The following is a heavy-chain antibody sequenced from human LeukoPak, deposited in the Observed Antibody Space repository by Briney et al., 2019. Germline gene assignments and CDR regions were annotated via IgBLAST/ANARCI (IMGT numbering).Heavy chain of an antibody. CDR1: GGSLSSYY. V-gene: IGHV4-59*08. D-gene: IGHD5-18*01. CDR2: SYYGGSN. J-gene: IGHJ4*02. Sequence: SETLSLTCTVSGGSLSSYYWSWIRQPPGRGLEWIGYSYYGGSNTCNPSLKTRVTISFDTTKNQFSLRLSSVTAADTAVYYCARNGGAYSYEGWGQGTLVTASS. CDR3: ARNGGAYSYEG.